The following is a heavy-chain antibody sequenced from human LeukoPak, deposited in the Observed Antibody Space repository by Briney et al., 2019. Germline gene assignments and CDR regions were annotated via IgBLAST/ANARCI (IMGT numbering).Heavy chain of an antibody. Sequence: ASVKVSCKASGYTFTSYGISWVRQAPGQGLEWMGWISAYNGNTNYAQKLQGRVTMTTDTSTGTAYMELRSLRSDDTAVYYCARVESAYCGGDCYLGFWGQGTMVTVSS. CDR2: ISAYNGNT. CDR3: ARVESAYCGGDCYLGF. J-gene: IGHJ3*01. CDR1: GYTFTSYG. V-gene: IGHV1-18*01. D-gene: IGHD2-21*02.